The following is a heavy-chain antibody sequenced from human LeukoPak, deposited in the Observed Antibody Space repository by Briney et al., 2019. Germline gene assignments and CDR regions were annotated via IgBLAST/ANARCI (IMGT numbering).Heavy chain of an antibody. Sequence: SETLSLTCTVSGGSIRSGDYYWSWIRQPPGRGLEWIGYIYYTGSTNYSPSLESRVTTSIDMSKNQFSLKLSSVTAADTAVYYCARETYSGCQRGFDYWGQGTLVTVSS. CDR2: IYYTGST. CDR3: ARETYSGCQRGFDY. CDR1: GGSIRSGDYY. J-gene: IGHJ4*02. D-gene: IGHD1-26*01. V-gene: IGHV4-30-4*01.